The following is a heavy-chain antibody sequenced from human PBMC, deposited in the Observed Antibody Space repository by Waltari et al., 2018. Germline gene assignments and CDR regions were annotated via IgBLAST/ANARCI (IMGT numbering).Heavy chain of an antibody. CDR1: GGSISSYS. D-gene: IGHD1-26*01. CDR2: IYYSGST. CDR3: ARAGGRTDAFDI. V-gene: IGHV4-59*01. Sequence: QVQLQESGPGLVKPAATLSLPCTVSGGSISSYSWSWVRQPPGKGLEWIGYIYYSGSTNYNPSLKSRVTISVDTSKNQFSLKLSSVTAADTAVYYCARAGGRTDAFDIWGQGTMVTVSS. J-gene: IGHJ3*02.